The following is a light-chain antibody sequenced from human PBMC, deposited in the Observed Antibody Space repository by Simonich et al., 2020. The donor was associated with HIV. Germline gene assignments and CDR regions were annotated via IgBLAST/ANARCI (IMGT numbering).Light chain of an antibody. CDR2: AAS. Sequence: EIVLTQSPATLSVSPGESATLSCRASQSVSSNLAWYQQRPGQAPSLLIYAASTRATGIPARFSGSGSGTEFTLTISSMQSEDFAVYYCQQHNNWPLTFGGGTKVEIK. CDR3: QQHNNWPLT. CDR1: QSVSSN. J-gene: IGKJ4*01. V-gene: IGKV3-15*01.